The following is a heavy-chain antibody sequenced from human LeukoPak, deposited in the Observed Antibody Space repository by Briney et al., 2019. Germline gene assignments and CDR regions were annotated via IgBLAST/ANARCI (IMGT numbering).Heavy chain of an antibody. CDR2: IPYDGSNK. CDR1: GFTFSSYG. J-gene: IGHJ4*02. CDR3: AKVTLRYFDWLLSPIDY. Sequence: GGSLRLSCAASGFTFSSYGMHWVRQAPGKGLEWVAVIPYDGSNKYYADSVKGRFTISRDNSKNTLYLQMNSLRAEDTAVYYCAKVTLRYFDWLLSPIDYWGQGTLVTVSS. V-gene: IGHV3-30*18. D-gene: IGHD3-9*01.